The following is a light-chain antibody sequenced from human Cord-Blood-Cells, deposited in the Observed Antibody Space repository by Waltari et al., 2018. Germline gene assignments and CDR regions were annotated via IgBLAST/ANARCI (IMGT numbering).Light chain of an antibody. V-gene: IGLV2-14*03. J-gene: IGLJ3*02. Sequence: QSALTQPASVSGSPGQSITISCTGTSSDVGGYNYVSWYQQHPGKAPKLMIYDVSNRPSGVSKRFSGSKSGNMASLTISGLQAEDEADYYCSSYTSSSTWVFGGGTKLTVL. CDR3: SSYTSSSTWV. CDR2: DVS. CDR1: SSDVGGYNY.